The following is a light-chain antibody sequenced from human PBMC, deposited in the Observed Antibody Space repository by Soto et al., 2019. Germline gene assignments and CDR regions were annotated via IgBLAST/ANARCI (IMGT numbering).Light chain of an antibody. J-gene: IGKJ5*01. V-gene: IGKV3-11*01. Sequence: EIVLTQSPATLSLSPGERATLSCRASQSVTYYLAWYQQKPGQAPRLLIYDASNRATGIPVRFSGSGSGTDFTLTISSLEPEDFAVYYCQQRSSWPITFGQGTRLEI. CDR1: QSVTYY. CDR3: QQRSSWPIT. CDR2: DAS.